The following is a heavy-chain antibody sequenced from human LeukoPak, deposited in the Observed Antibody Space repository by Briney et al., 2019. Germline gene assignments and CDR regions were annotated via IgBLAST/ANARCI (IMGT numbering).Heavy chain of an antibody. V-gene: IGHV3-23*01. CDR2: ARASGSAT. CDR3: AKRYGNAWYQFDY. Sequence: GGSLRLSCAASGFTFSSYAMNWVRQTPGKGLEWVSTARASGSATYYADSVKGRFAISRDDSKSTLYLQMTDLRAEDTALYYCAKRYGNAWYQFDYWGRGTLVTVSS. CDR1: GFTFSSYA. D-gene: IGHD5-18*01. J-gene: IGHJ4*02.